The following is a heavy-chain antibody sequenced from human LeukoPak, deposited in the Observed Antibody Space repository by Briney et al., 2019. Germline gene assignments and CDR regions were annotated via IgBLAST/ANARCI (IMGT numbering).Heavy chain of an antibody. J-gene: IGHJ6*03. CDR2: VIPIFGTA. CDR3: ARAHLSSASTDYMTV. CDR1: GGTFSSYA. Sequence: ASVKVSCKASGGTFSSYAISWVRQAPGQGLEWMGGVIPIFGTANYAQKFQGRVTITADKSTSTAYMELSSLRSEDTAVYYCARAHLSSASTDYMTVWGKGTTVTVSS. V-gene: IGHV1-69*06. D-gene: IGHD6-6*01.